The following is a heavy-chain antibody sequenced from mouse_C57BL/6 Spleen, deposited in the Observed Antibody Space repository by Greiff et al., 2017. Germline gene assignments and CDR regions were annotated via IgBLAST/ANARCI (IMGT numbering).Heavy chain of an antibody. CDR1: GYTFTDYY. Sequence: EVQLQQSGPELVKPGASVKISCKASGYTFTDYYMNWVKQSHGKSLEWLGDINPNNGGTSYNQKFKGKATLTVDKSSSTAYMELRSLTSEDSAVYYCARGRGLYYFDYWGQGTTLTVSS. CDR2: INPNNGGT. J-gene: IGHJ2*01. CDR3: ARGRGLYYFDY. V-gene: IGHV1-26*01.